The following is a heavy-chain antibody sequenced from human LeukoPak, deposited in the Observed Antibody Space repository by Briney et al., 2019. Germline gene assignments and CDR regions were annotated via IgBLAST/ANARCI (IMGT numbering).Heavy chain of an antibody. V-gene: IGHV4-34*01. CDR3: WGGYCCCGSCYSYYYYNYMDV. Sequence: SETLSLTCAVYGGSFSGYYWSWIRQPPGKGLEWIGSIHYSGSTNYNPSLKSRVTISVDTSKNQFSLKLSSVTAADTAVYYCWGGYCCCGSCYSYYYYNYMDVWGKGTTVTVSS. J-gene: IGHJ6*03. CDR1: GGSFSGYY. D-gene: IGHD2-15*01. CDR2: IHYSGST.